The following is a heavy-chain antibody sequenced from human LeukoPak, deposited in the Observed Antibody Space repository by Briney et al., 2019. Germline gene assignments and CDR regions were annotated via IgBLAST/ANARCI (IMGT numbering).Heavy chain of an antibody. CDR1: GYSFTSYW. J-gene: IGHJ6*03. V-gene: IGHV5-51*01. Sequence: GESLKISCKGSGYSFTSYWMGWVRQMPGKGLEGMGVIYPGDSDTRYSPSFQGQVTISADKSISTAYLQWSSMKASDTAMYYCARRTYSGHLYYYYMDVWGKGTTVTVSS. CDR2: IYPGDSDT. D-gene: IGHD4-11*01. CDR3: ARRTYSGHLYYYYMDV.